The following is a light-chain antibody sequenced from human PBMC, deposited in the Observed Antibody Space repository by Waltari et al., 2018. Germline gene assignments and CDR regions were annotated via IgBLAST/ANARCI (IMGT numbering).Light chain of an antibody. CDR1: QNINKN. Sequence: EIVLTQSPATLSVSPGERVTLSCRASQNINKNLAWYQPKPGQAPRLFVYGASTGATGVPARFAGSGSGTEFTLTISSLQSEDFAVYYCQQYHMLPRYSFGQGTKLEIK. CDR2: GAS. V-gene: IGKV3-15*01. J-gene: IGKJ2*03. CDR3: QQYHMLPRYS.